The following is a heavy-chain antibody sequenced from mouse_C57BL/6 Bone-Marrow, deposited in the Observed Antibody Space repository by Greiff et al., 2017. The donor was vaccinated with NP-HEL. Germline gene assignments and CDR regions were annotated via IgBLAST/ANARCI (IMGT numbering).Heavy chain of an antibody. CDR3: ARDYDGLAY. CDR1: DYSFTDYN. Sequence: EVKLVESGPELVKPGASVKISCKASDYSFTDYNMNWVKQSTGKSLELIGVINPNYGTTSYTQKFKGKVTLTVDQSSSTGYMQLNSLTSEDSAVYYCARDYDGLAYWGQGTLVTVSA. CDR2: INPNYGTT. V-gene: IGHV1-39*01. J-gene: IGHJ3*01. D-gene: IGHD2-4*01.